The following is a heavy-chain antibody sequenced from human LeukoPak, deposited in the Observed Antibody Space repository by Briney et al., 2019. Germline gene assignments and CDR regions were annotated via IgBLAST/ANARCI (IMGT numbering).Heavy chain of an antibody. V-gene: IGHV3-53*01. Sequence: PGGSLRLSCAASGFPVSSNYMSWVRQAPGKGLEWVSVIYSGGSTYYADSVKGRFTISRDNSKNTLYLQMNSLRAEDTAVYYCARSSGSYYPTFDYWGQGTLVTVSS. CDR2: IYSGGST. D-gene: IGHD3-10*01. CDR1: GFPVSSNY. CDR3: ARSSGSYYPTFDY. J-gene: IGHJ4*02.